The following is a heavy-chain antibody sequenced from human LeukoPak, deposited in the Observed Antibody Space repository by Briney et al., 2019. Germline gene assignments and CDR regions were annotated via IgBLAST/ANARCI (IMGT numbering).Heavy chain of an antibody. J-gene: IGHJ6*03. D-gene: IGHD6-13*01. V-gene: IGHV4-4*07. Sequence: TSETLSLTCTVSGVSISSYYWSWLRQPAGKGLEWIGRINASGNTAYYPSLRRRGTMSVDATSKQFSLLLSTATTADTAAYYSAPVGINMDVWGKGTPVTVSS. CDR3: APVGINMDV. CDR2: INASGNT. CDR1: GVSISSYY.